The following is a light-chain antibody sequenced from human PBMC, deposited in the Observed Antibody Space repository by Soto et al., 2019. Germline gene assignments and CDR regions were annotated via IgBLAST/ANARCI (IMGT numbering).Light chain of an antibody. CDR1: SSNIGRNT. V-gene: IGLV1-44*01. CDR2: RNN. J-gene: IGLJ1*01. CDR3: SSYTSSSTLYV. Sequence: QSVLTQPPSASGTPGQRVTIPCSGSSSNIGRNTVNWYQRLPGAAPRLLVYRNNQRPSGVPDRFSGSKSGNTASLTISGLQAEDEADYYCSSYTSSSTLYVFGTGTKLTVL.